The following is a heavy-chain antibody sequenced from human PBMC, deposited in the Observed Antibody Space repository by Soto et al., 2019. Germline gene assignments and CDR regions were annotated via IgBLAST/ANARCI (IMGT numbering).Heavy chain of an antibody. CDR1: GYTFTSYD. CDR2: MNPNSGNT. V-gene: IGHV1-8*01. J-gene: IGHJ6*02. D-gene: IGHD5-18*01. Sequence: ASVKVSCQASGYTFTSYDINWVRQATGQGLEWMGWMNPNSGNTGYAQKFQGRVTMTRNTSISTAYMELSSLRSEDTAVYYCARGGRYSYGYSYYYGMDVWGQGTTVTVSS. CDR3: ARGGRYSYGYSYYYGMDV.